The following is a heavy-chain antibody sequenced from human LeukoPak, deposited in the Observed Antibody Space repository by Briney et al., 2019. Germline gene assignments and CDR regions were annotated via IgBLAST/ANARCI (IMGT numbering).Heavy chain of an antibody. CDR1: GFTFSNAW. J-gene: IGHJ4*02. CDR2: IKSKTDGGTT. V-gene: IGHV3-15*01. D-gene: IGHD4-17*01. CDR3: AAVSVDYGDSSFDF. Sequence: GGSLRLSCAASGFTFSNAWMSWVRQAPGKGLEWVGRIKSKTDGGTTDYADPVKGRFTISRDDSKKTLYLQMNSLKTEDTALYYCAAVSVDYGDSSFDFWGQGTLVTVSS.